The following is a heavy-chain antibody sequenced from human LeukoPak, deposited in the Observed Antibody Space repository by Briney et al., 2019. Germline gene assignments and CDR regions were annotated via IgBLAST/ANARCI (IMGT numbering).Heavy chain of an antibody. CDR3: ARHRVRGVMSWYFDY. D-gene: IGHD3-10*01. CDR2: INHSGST. J-gene: IGHJ4*02. CDR1: GGSISSSSYY. V-gene: IGHV4-39*01. Sequence: SETLSLTCTVSGGSISSSSYYWSWIRQPPGKGLEWIGEINHSGSTNHNPSLKSRVTISVDTSKNQFSLKLSSVTAADTAVYYCARHRVRGVMSWYFDYWGQGTLVTVSS.